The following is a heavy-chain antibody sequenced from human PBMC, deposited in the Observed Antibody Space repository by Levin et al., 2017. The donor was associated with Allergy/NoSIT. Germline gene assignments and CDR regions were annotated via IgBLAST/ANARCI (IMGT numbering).Heavy chain of an antibody. J-gene: IGHJ6*03. CDR3: ARGGYCSDGNCYSVRFFYYYYMDV. D-gene: IGHD2-15*01. CDR2: ISYDESSK. CDR1: GFTFSTYV. V-gene: IGHV3-30-3*01. Sequence: GESLKISCAASGFTFSTYVMHWVRQAPGKGLEWVAVISYDESSKYYADSVKGRFTISRDNSKNTLFVQMNSLGTEDTAVYYCARGGYCSDGNCYSVRFFYYYYMDVWGKGTTVTVSS.